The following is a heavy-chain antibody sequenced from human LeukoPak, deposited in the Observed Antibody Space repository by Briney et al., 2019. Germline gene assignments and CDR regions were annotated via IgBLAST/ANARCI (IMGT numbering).Heavy chain of an antibody. D-gene: IGHD5-12*01. CDR3: AREYSGYDWGQFDY. J-gene: IGHJ4*02. CDR1: HHTFTSSG. Sequence: ASMKVSCKASHHTFTSSGISWVLQARGQGLECIFLMSAYNSNTNYSQKLQGRVSMTTHTSTSTAYMELRSLRYDDTAVYYCAREYSGYDWGQFDYWGQGTLVTVSS. CDR2: MSAYNSNT. V-gene: IGHV1-18*01.